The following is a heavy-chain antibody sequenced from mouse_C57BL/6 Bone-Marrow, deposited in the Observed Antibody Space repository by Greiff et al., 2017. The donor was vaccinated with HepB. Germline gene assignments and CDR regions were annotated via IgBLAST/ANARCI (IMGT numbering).Heavy chain of an antibody. CDR1: GFNIKDDY. V-gene: IGHV14-4*01. CDR2: IGPENGDT. CDR3: TSSAMITPWYFDV. Sequence: EVQLKQSGAELVRPGASVKLSCTASGFNIKDDYMHWVKQRPEQGLEWIGWIGPENGDTDYASKFKGKAPMTADTSSNTAYLQLSSLTSEDTAVYYCTSSAMITPWYFDVWGTGTTVTVSS. D-gene: IGHD2-4*01. J-gene: IGHJ1*03.